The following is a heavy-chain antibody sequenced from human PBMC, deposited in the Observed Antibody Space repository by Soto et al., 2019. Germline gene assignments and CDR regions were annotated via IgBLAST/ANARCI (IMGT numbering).Heavy chain of an antibody. CDR1: GFIFGAYG. D-gene: IGHD5-18*01. J-gene: IGHJ4*01. CDR2: MSYDGSRK. CDR3: ARDLYSYGYPDY. V-gene: IGHV3-30*03. Sequence: QVQLVESGGGVVQPGRSLRLSCAASGFIFGAYGMHWVRQAPGKGLEWVAIMSYDGSRKYYADSVKGRFTISRDNSKNMLSLEMNSLRAEDTAVYYCARDLYSYGYPDYWGQGTLVTVSS.